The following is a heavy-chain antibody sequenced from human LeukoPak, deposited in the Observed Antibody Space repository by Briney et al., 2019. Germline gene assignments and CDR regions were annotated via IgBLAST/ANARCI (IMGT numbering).Heavy chain of an antibody. V-gene: IGHV4-59*01. Sequence: SETLSLTCTVSGGSISSYYWSWIRQPPGKGLEWIGYIYYSGSTNYNPSLKSRVTISVDTSKNQFSLKLSSVTAADTAVYYCARADIVRMVPVFDYWGQGTLVTVSS. J-gene: IGHJ4*02. CDR2: IYYSGST. CDR3: ARADIVRMVPVFDY. CDR1: GGSISSYY. D-gene: IGHD2-8*01.